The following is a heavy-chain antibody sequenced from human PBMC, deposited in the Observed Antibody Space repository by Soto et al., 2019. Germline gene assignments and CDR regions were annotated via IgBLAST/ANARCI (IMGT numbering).Heavy chain of an antibody. J-gene: IGHJ5*02. CDR2: IIPIIGII. D-gene: IGHD4-4*01. CDR3: AGDPDSHYNDSHASSYP. V-gene: IGHV1-69*04. CDR1: GGTLSTYT. Sequence: ASVKVSCKASGGTLSTYTSTWVRRAPGQGLEWMGRIIPIIGIINYAQKFQGRVTISADKFTGTAYMELTGLRSDDTAVYYCAGDPDSHYNDSHASSYPWGQGTLVTVSS.